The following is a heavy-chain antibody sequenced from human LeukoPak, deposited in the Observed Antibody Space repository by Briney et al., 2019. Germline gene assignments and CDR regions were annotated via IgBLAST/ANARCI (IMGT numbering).Heavy chain of an antibody. CDR2: IIPILGIA. CDR1: GGTFSSYT. J-gene: IGHJ6*03. V-gene: IGHV1-69*02. Sequence: SVKVSCKASGGTFSSYTISWVRQAPGHGLEWMGRIIPILGIANYAQKFQGRVTITADKSTSTAYMELSSLRSEDTAVYYCASKERPAAMQDYSMYYYYYMDVWGKGTTVTVSS. CDR3: ASKERPAAMQDYSMYYYYYMDV. D-gene: IGHD2-2*01.